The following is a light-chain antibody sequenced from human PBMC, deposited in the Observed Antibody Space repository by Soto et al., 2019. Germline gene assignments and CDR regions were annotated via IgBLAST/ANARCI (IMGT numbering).Light chain of an antibody. CDR1: NIGSKN. J-gene: IGLJ2*01. CDR2: RDS. CDR3: QVWDSSTGVV. Sequence: SYELTQPLSVSVALGQTARITCGGNNIGSKNVHWYQQKPGQAPVLVIYRDSNQPSGIPERFSGSNSGNTATLTISRAQAGDEADYYCQVWDSSTGVVFGGGTKVTVL. V-gene: IGLV3-9*01.